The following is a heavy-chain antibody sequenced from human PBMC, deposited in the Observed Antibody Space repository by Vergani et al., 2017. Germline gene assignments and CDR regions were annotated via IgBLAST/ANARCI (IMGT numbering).Heavy chain of an antibody. Sequence: EVQLLESGGGLVQPGGSLRLSCAPSGFTFSSYAMSWVRQAPGKGLEWVSAISGSGGSTYYADSVKGRFTISRDNSKNTLYLQMNSLRAEDTAVYYCAKVKYYGSGSYLYYFDYWGQGTLVTVSS. D-gene: IGHD3-10*01. V-gene: IGHV3-23*01. CDR1: GFTFSSYA. J-gene: IGHJ4*02. CDR2: ISGSGGST. CDR3: AKVKYYGSGSYLYYFDY.